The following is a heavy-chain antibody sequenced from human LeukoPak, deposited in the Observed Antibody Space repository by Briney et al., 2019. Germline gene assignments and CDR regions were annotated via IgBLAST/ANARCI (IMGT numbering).Heavy chain of an antibody. CDR1: GGSISTYY. Sequence: SETLSLTYSVSGGSISTYYWNWIRQTPGKGLEWIGYISYGNTDYNPSLKSRVTISVDTSKNQFSLKLTSVTAADTAVYYCARDKAHSYGRYFDPWGQGALVTVSS. D-gene: IGHD5-18*01. CDR2: ISYGNT. V-gene: IGHV4-59*01. J-gene: IGHJ5*02. CDR3: ARDKAHSYGRYFDP.